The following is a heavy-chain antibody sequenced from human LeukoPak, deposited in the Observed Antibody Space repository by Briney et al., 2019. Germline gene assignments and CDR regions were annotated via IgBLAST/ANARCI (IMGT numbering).Heavy chain of an antibody. V-gene: IGHV3-7*01. CDR3: ARDLRGDYP. D-gene: IGHD2-21*02. CDR1: GCTFSSYW. CDR2: IKNDRSEK. J-gene: IGHJ5*02. Sequence: GGSLRLSCAASGCTFSSYWMSWVRRAAGKGLEWVANIKNDRSEKYYADSVRGRFSFSRDNAKNSLNLQMNSLRDEDTAVYYCARDLRGDYPWGQGTLVTVSS.